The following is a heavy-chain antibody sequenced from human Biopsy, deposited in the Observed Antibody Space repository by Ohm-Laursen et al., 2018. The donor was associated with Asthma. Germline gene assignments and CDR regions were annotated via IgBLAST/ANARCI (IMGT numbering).Heavy chain of an antibody. J-gene: IGHJ4*02. CDR2: IYSGGTS. V-gene: IGHV3-53*01. Sequence: LSLTCAASGFTVSRDHMFWVRQAPGKGLEWVSVIYSGGTSDTADSVRGRFTISRDFYKNTLYLQMDSLRAEDTAVYYCAKRRGYSGHDNDCWGQGTLVIVSS. D-gene: IGHD5-12*01. CDR3: AKRRGYSGHDNDC. CDR1: GFTVSRDH.